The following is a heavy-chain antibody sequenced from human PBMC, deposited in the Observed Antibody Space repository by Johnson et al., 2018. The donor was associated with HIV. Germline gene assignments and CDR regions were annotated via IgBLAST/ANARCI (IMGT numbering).Heavy chain of an antibody. Sequence: QVQLVESGGGVVQPGRSLRLSCAASGFTFSSYAMHWVRQAPGKGLEWVAVISYDGSNKYYADSVKGRFTISRANSKNTLYLQMNSLRAEDTAVYYCAKTQWELLGVGAFDIWGQGTMVTVSS. CDR2: ISYDGSNK. J-gene: IGHJ3*02. D-gene: IGHD1-26*01. CDR3: AKTQWELLGVGAFDI. CDR1: GFTFSSYA. V-gene: IGHV3-30*18.